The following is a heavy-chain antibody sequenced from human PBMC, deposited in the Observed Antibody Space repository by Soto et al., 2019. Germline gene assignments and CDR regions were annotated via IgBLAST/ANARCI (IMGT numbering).Heavy chain of an antibody. Sequence: QVQLEQSGAEVKKSGASVKVSCKASGDTFTDYYIHWVRQAPGQGLEWMGTVNPSGGHTTYAQHFLGRVTMTRDTSTSTLYMELTSLTSEDTAVYYCARGGHVVVVTAALDYWGQGTLVTVSS. D-gene: IGHD2-21*02. V-gene: IGHV1-46*01. CDR3: ARGGHVVVVTAALDY. J-gene: IGHJ4*02. CDR2: VNPSGGHT. CDR1: GDTFTDYY.